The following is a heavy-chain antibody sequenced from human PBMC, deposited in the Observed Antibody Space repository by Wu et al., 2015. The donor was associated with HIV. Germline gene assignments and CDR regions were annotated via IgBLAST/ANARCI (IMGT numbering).Heavy chain of an antibody. V-gene: IGHV1-69*05. Sequence: QVQLVQSGAEVKKPGSSVKVSCKASGGTFSSYAISWVRQAPGQGLEWMGGIIPIFGTANYAQKFQGRVTITTDESTSTAYMELSSLRSEDTAVYYCARDRGYCSSTSCYAGILDYWGQGTLVTVSS. CDR2: IIPIFGTA. D-gene: IGHD2-2*01. CDR1: GGTFSSYA. J-gene: IGHJ4*02. CDR3: ARDRGYCSSTSCYAGILDY.